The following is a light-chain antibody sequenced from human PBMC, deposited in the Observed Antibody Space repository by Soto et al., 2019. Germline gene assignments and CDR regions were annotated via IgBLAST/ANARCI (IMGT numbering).Light chain of an antibody. J-gene: IGKJ3*01. V-gene: IGKV3-20*01. CDR3: QYGSSPLFT. Sequence: EIVLTQSPGTLSLSPGERATLSCRASQSVSSSNLAWYQQTPGQAPRLLIYGASCRATGIPDRFSGSGSGTDFTLTISRLEPEDFAVYYCQYGSSPLFTFGHGTTVDIK. CDR2: GAS. CDR1: QSVSSSN.